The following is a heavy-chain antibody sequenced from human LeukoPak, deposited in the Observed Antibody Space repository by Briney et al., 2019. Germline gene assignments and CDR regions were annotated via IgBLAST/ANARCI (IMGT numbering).Heavy chain of an antibody. CDR1: GFTFSSYG. D-gene: IGHD3-10*01. CDR2: ISYDGSNK. V-gene: IGHV3-30*03. CDR3: ASGALGFYGMDV. J-gene: IGHJ6*02. Sequence: PGRSLRLSCAASGFTFSSYGMHWVRQAPGKGLEWVAVISYDGSNKYYADSVKGRFTISRDNSKNTLYLQMNSLRAEDTAVYYCASGALGFYGMDVWGQGTTVTVSS.